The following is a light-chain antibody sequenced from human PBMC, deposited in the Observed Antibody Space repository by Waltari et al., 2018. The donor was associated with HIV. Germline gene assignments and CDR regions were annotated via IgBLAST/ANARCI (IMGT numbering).Light chain of an antibody. CDR2: EVT. CDR3: SSYTGYNDFL. CDR1: SSDVGGYNY. V-gene: IGLV2-8*01. Sequence: QSALTQPPSASGSPGQSVTISCTGTSSDVGGYNYVSWYQQHPGKAPKLMIFEVTKRPAGGPNRFPGSKSGNTASLTVSGLQADDEADYYCSSYTGYNDFLFGAGTKLTVL. J-gene: IGLJ3*02.